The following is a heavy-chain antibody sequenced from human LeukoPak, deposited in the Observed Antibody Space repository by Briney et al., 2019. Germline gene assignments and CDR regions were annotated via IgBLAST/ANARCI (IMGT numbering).Heavy chain of an antibody. CDR3: AKGHIPYYYDSSGYYYGDY. Sequence: GGSLRLSCAASGFTFSSYAMSWVRQAPGKGLEWVSAISGSGGSTYYADSVKGRFTISRDNSKNTLYLQMSSLRAEDTAVYYCAKGHIPYYYDSSGYYYGDYWGQGTLVTVSS. CDR2: ISGSGGST. V-gene: IGHV3-23*01. D-gene: IGHD3-22*01. J-gene: IGHJ4*02. CDR1: GFTFSSYA.